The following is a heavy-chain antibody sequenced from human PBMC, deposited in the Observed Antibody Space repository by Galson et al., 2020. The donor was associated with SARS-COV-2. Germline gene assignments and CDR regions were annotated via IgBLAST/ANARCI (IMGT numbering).Heavy chain of an antibody. CDR1: GFTFSSYA. V-gene: IGHV3-30*04. CDR3: ARGCSSTSCNTGDAFDI. CDR2: ISYDGSNK. J-gene: IGHJ3*02. D-gene: IGHD2-2*02. Sequence: QLGESLKISCAASGFTFSSYAMHWVRQAPGKGLEWVAVISYDGSNKYYADSVKGRFTISRDNSKNTLYLQMNSLRAEDTAVYYCARGCSSTSCNTGDAFDIWGQGTMVTVSS.